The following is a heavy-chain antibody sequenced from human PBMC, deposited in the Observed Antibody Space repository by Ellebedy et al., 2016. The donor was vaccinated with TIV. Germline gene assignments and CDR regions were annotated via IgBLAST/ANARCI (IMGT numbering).Heavy chain of an antibody. CDR1: GGSISSYY. J-gene: IGHJ6*03. CDR2: TYYSGST. D-gene: IGHD3-16*01. Sequence: MPSETLSLTCEVSGGSISSYYWSWIRQPPGKGPEWIGSTYYSGSTNYNPSLGNRVTISDASKNQLSLKLSSVTAADTAVYYCARHGAGADMSYYYYYMDVWGKGTTVTVSS. CDR3: ARHGAGADMSYYYYYMDV. V-gene: IGHV4-59*08.